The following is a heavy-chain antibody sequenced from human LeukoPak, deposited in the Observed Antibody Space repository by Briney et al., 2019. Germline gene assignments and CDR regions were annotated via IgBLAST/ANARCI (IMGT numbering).Heavy chain of an antibody. CDR1: GFTFSSYW. D-gene: IGHD1-26*01. V-gene: IGHV3-74*01. Sequence: PGGSLRLSCAASGFTFSSYWMHWVRQAPGKGLVWVSRINSDGSSTSYADSVKGRFTISRDNAKNTLYLQMNSLRAEDTAVYYCAREKLGTGAHYYYGMDVWGKGTTVTVSS. J-gene: IGHJ6*04. CDR2: INSDGSST. CDR3: AREKLGTGAHYYYGMDV.